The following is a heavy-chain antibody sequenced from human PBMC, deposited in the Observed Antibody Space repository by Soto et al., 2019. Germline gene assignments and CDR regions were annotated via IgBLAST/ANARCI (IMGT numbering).Heavy chain of an antibody. Sequence: GASVKVSCKASGYTFTGYYVNWARQAPGQGLEWMGWINPDNGVPNYAQKFQGRVTLSRDTSINTAYMELSRLTSDDTAMYYCARTDYLFSSLTYYFGYRGQGTPVPVSS. D-gene: IGHD3-16*01. V-gene: IGHV1-2*02. CDR3: ARTDYLFSSLTYYFGY. CDR2: INPDNGVP. J-gene: IGHJ4*02. CDR1: GYTFTGYY.